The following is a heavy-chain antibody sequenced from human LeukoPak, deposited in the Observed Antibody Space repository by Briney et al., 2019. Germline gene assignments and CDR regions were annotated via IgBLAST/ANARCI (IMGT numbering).Heavy chain of an antibody. V-gene: IGHV1-46*01. CDR3: ARAYSGSYLGSTTRSPMDV. D-gene: IGHD1-26*01. CDR2: INPSGGST. J-gene: IGHJ6*03. CDR1: GYAFTSYY. Sequence: ASVKVSCKASGYAFTSYYMHWVRQAPGQGLEWMGIINPSGGSTSYAQKFQGRVTMTRDTSTSTVYMELSSLRSEDTAVYYCARAYSGSYLGSTTRSPMDVWGKGTTDTVSS.